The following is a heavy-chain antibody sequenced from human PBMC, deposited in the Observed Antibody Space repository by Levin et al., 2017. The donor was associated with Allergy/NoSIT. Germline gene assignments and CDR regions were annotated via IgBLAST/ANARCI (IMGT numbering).Heavy chain of an antibody. Sequence: NTGGSLRLSCAASGFTFSRYNMNWVRQAPGKGLEWVSSISSSSSYIYYADSVKGRFTISRDNAKNSLYLQMNSLRAEDTAVYYCARVIAAAGADYWGQGTLVTVSS. CDR2: ISSSSSYI. J-gene: IGHJ4*02. V-gene: IGHV3-21*01. D-gene: IGHD6-13*01. CDR3: ARVIAAAGADY. CDR1: GFTFSRYN.